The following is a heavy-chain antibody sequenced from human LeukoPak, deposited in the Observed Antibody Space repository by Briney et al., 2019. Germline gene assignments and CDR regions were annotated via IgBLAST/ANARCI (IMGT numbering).Heavy chain of an antibody. V-gene: IGHV3-23*01. J-gene: IGHJ4*02. Sequence: GSLRLSCAASGFTVSSNYMSWVRQAPGKGLEWVSAISGSGGSTYYADSVKGRFTISRDNSKNTLYLQMNSLRAEDTAVYYCAKHRLYGSGSYFSCSDYWGQGTLVTVSS. CDR1: GFTVSSNY. CDR2: ISGSGGST. D-gene: IGHD3-10*01. CDR3: AKHRLYGSGSYFSCSDY.